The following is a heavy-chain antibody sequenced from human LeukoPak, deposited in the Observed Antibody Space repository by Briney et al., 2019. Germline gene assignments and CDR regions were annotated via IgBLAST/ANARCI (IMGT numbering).Heavy chain of an antibody. J-gene: IGHJ3*02. CDR1: GGSISSSNYY. V-gene: IGHV4-39*07. D-gene: IGHD3-10*01. Sequence: SETLSLTCTVSGGSISSSNYYWGWIRQPPGTTLEWIGSIYSSGSTYYNPSLKSRVIILIDTAKNHFSLNLSSVTAADTAVYYCARSDGYGLVGIWGQGTMVTVSS. CDR3: ARSDGYGLVGI. CDR2: IYSSGST.